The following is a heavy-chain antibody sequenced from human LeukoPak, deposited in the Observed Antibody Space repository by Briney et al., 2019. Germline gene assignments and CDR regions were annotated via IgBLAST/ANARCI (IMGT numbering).Heavy chain of an antibody. D-gene: IGHD3-10*01. V-gene: IGHV4-31*03. CDR2: IYYSGST. Sequence: SETLSLTCTVSGGTISSGGFYWIWIRQHPGKGLEWIGYIYYSGSTYYNPFLESRVTISVDTSNNEFSLKLSYVNAAGTAVYYCARSPEMTLNYYGSGSYFDYWGQGTLVTVSS. CDR3: ARSPEMTLNYYGSGSYFDY. J-gene: IGHJ4*02. CDR1: GGTISSGGFY.